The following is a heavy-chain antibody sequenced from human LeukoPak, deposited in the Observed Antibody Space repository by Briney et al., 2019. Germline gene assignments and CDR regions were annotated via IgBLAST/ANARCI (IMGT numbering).Heavy chain of an antibody. D-gene: IGHD1-1*01. CDR2: ITSRSSYI. Sequence: GGSLRLSCAASGFAFNSYSIKWVRQAPGKGLEWVSSITSRSSYIYNEESVKGRSTISRDNAKNSLYLQMSSLRAEDTAVYYCARVAQGASTENYYYYYMDVWGKGTTVTVSS. V-gene: IGHV3-21*01. CDR1: GFAFNSYS. CDR3: ARVAQGASTENYYYYYMDV. J-gene: IGHJ6*03.